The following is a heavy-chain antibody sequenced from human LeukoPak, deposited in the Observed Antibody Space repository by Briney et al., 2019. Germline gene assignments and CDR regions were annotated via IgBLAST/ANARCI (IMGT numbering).Heavy chain of an antibody. D-gene: IGHD2-21*02. Sequence: GGSLRLSCAASGFSFSSYWMHWVRQAPGEGLVWVSRISKDGSTTNYADSVKGRFTISRDNAKNTLYLQMNSLRAEDTAIYYCARDFAYCRGDCWWGQGTLVTVSS. CDR1: GFSFSSYW. CDR2: ISKDGSTT. J-gene: IGHJ4*02. CDR3: ARDFAYCRGDCW. V-gene: IGHV3-74*01.